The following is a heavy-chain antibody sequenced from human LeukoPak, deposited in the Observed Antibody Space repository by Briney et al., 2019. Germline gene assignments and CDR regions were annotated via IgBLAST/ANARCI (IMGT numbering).Heavy chain of an antibody. CDR1: GGTFSSYA. V-gene: IGHV1-69*05. D-gene: IGHD5-24*01. Sequence: GSSVKVSCKASGGTFSSYAISWVRQAPGQGLEWVGGIIPIFGTANYAQKFQGRVTITTDESTSTAYMELSSLRSEDTAVYYCARDRGPGNYYYYMDVWGKGTTVTVSS. CDR2: IIPIFGTA. J-gene: IGHJ6*03. CDR3: ARDRGPGNYYYYMDV.